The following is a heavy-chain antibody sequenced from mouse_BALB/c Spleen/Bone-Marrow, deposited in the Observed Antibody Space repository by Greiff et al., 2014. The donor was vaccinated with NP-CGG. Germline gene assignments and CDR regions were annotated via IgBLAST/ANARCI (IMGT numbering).Heavy chain of an antibody. D-gene: IGHD2-1*01. J-gene: IGHJ2*01. Sequence: EVQGVESGPSLVKPSQTLSLTCSVTGDSITSGYWNWIRKFPGKKLEYMGYISYSGTTYYNPSLKSRISITRDTSKNQYYLHLNSVTTGDTATYYCTRRRGNYEGYFDYWGQGTTLTVSS. CDR3: TRRRGNYEGYFDY. V-gene: IGHV3-8*02. CDR1: GDSITSGY. CDR2: ISYSGTT.